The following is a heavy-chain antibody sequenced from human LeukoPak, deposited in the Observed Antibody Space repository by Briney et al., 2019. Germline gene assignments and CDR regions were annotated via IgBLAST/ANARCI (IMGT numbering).Heavy chain of an antibody. CDR1: GFTFSDYY. J-gene: IGHJ3*02. Sequence: GGSLRLSCAASGFTFSDYYMSWVRQAPGKGLEWVSSIPPRGSYIYTSDSVKGRFTISRDNAKNSLYLQMNSLRAEDTAVYYCTRDRDDDSSGSIDDAFDIWGQGTVVTVSS. D-gene: IGHD3-22*01. V-gene: IGHV3-21*01. CDR2: IPPRGSYI. CDR3: TRDRDDDSSGSIDDAFDI.